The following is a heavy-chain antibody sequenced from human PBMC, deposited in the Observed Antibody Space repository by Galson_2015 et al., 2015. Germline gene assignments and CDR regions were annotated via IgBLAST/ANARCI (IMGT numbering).Heavy chain of an antibody. J-gene: IGHJ3*02. Sequence: SLRLSCAASGFTFSDYYMSWIRQAPGKGLEWVSYISSSSSYTNYADSVKGRFTISRDNAKNSLYLQMNSLRAEDTAVYYCARDRSLVVTAIVDAFDIWGQGTMVTVSS. CDR3: ARDRSLVVTAIVDAFDI. CDR1: GFTFSDYY. CDR2: ISSSSSYT. V-gene: IGHV3-11*06. D-gene: IGHD2-21*02.